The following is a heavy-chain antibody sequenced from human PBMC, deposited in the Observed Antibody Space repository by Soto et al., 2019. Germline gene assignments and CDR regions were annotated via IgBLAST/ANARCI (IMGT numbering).Heavy chain of an antibody. CDR2: IFYSGST. CDR3: ARVFPSYCGGDCSYFDS. V-gene: IGHV4-59*02. Sequence: SETLSLTCTVSGGSVNSYYWSWIRQPPGKGLEWIGYIFYSGSTKSNPSLKSRVTMSVDMSKNQFSLRLTSVTAADTAVYYCARVFPSYCGGDCSYFDSWGQGTLVTVS. D-gene: IGHD2-21*02. CDR1: GGSVNSYY. J-gene: IGHJ4*02.